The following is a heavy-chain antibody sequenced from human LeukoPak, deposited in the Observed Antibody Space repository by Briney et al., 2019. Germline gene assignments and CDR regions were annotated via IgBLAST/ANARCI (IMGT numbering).Heavy chain of an antibody. CDR2: MCYSGAT. CDR1: GDSISSNNCF. Sequence: SETLSLPCTVSGDSISSNNCFWGWIRQPPGKGLEWIGSMCYSGATYYNPPLKSRVTMSVDTSKKQFSLKLSSVTAADTAVYYCVKDRGNHTTDYWGQGTLVTVSS. D-gene: IGHD1-14*01. CDR3: VKDRGNHTTDY. J-gene: IGHJ4*02. V-gene: IGHV4-39*07.